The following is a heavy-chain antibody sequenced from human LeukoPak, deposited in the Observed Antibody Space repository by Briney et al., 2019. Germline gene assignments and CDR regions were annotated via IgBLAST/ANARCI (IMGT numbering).Heavy chain of an antibody. CDR1: GYTFTSYA. D-gene: IGHD2-2*01. V-gene: IGHV1-3*01. Sequence: ASVKVSCTASGYTFTSYAMHWVRQAPGQRLEWMGWINAGNGNTKYSQKFQGRVTITRDTSASTAYMELSSLRSEDTAVYYCARTSDCSSTSCSRGYYYGMDVWGQGTTVAVSS. CDR2: INAGNGNT. CDR3: ARTSDCSSTSCSRGYYYGMDV. J-gene: IGHJ6*02.